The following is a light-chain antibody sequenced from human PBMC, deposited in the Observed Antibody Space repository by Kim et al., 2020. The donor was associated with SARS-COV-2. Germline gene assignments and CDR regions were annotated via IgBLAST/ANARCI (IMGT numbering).Light chain of an antibody. J-gene: IGKJ3*01. CDR1: HSLVYSDGNIY. CDR3: MQGTHSPFT. Sequence: PASNSCRSSHSLVYSDGNIYLNWFHQRPGQSPRRLIYKVSNRDSGVPDRFSGSGSGTDFTLQISRVEAEDVGVYYCMQGTHSPFTFGPGTKVDIK. V-gene: IGKV2-30*01. CDR2: KVS.